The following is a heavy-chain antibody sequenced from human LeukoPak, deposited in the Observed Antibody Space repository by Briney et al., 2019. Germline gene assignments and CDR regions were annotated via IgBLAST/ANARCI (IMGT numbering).Heavy chain of an antibody. J-gene: IGHJ4*02. V-gene: IGHV3-23*01. CDR2: ISGSDGST. CDR3: AKGASGNYYIYFDS. CDR1: GFTFSTYA. D-gene: IGHD1-26*01. Sequence: GGSLRLSCAASGFTFSTYAMNWVRQPPGKGLEWGSSISGSDGSTYYSDSVKGRFTISRDNSKNTLYLQVNSLRAEDTAIYYCAKGASGNYYIYFDSWGQGTLVTVSS.